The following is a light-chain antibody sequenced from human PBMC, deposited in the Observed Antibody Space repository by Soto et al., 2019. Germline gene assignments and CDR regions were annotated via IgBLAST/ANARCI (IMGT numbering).Light chain of an antibody. CDR1: QSISSW. J-gene: IGKJ4*01. V-gene: IGKV1-5*03. CDR3: QQSYSAS. Sequence: TQSPFTLSSKNKDRGTITCRASQSISSWLAWYQQKPGKAPKLLIYKASSLESGVPSRFSGSGSGTEFTLTFCRMQPDDLATNFCQQSYSASFCGVTKVDIK. CDR2: KAS.